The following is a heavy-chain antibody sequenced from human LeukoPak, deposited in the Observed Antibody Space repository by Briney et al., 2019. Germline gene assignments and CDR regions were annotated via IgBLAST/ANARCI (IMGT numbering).Heavy chain of an antibody. CDR2: IDPSDSYT. J-gene: IGHJ6*02. CDR1: GYSFTSYW. D-gene: IGHD6-19*01. CDR3: AARQWYYYGMDV. Sequence: GEPLKISCKGSGYSFTSYWISWVGQMPGKGLGWMGRIDPSDSYTNYSPSFQGHVTISADKSISTAYLQWSSLKASDTAMYYCAARQWYYYGMDVWGQGTTVTVSS. V-gene: IGHV5-10-1*01.